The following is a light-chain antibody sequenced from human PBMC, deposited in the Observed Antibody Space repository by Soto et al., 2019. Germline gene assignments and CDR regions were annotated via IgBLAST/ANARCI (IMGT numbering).Light chain of an antibody. V-gene: IGLV2-14*03. CDR2: DVF. CDR1: SSDIGAYNY. CDR3: SSYTSSNTLAV. Sequence: QSVLTQPASVSGSPGQSITISCTGTSSDIGAYNYVSWYQHHPGKAPKLIIYDVFSRPSGVSNRFSGSKSANTASLTISGLQAEDDADYYCSSYTSSNTLAVFGTGTKVTVL. J-gene: IGLJ1*01.